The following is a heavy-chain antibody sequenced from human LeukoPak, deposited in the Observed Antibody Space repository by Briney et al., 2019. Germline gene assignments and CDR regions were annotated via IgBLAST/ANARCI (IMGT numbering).Heavy chain of an antibody. CDR3: ARGRSYYYGSGSHRPFDP. Sequence: SETLSLTCAVYGGSFSGYYWSWIRQPPGKGLEWIGEINHSGSTNYNPSLKSRVTISVDTSKNQFPLKLSSVTAADTAVYYCARGRSYYYGSGSHRPFDPWGQGTLVTVSS. J-gene: IGHJ5*02. D-gene: IGHD3-10*01. CDR2: INHSGST. V-gene: IGHV4-34*01. CDR1: GGSFSGYY.